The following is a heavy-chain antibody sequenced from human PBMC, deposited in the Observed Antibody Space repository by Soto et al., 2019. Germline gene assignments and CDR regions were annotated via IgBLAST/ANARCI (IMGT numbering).Heavy chain of an antibody. D-gene: IGHD5-12*01. J-gene: IGHJ4*02. CDR1: GGSFSAYY. V-gene: IGHV4-34*01. Sequence: QVQLQQWGAGLLKPSETLSLTCAVYGGSFSAYYWSWIRQPPGKGLEWIGEINHSGSTTYNPSLKCRETISVDRSKNPFSLKLSFVPVADTALYYCARGVGYAGVNYWGQGTLVTVSS. CDR3: ARGVGYAGVNY. CDR2: INHSGST.